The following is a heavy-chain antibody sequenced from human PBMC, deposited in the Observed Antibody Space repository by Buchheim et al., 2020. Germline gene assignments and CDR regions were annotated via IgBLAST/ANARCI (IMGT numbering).Heavy chain of an antibody. D-gene: IGHD1-26*01. Sequence: QVQLQGSGPGLVRPSQTLSLTCIVSGDSISSGAYYWSWIRQHPGKGLEWIGYIYYSGSTYYNPSLKSRVTISLDTSKKQFYLKLSSVTAADTAVYYCARDWEARGTDVWGQGTT. V-gene: IGHV4-31*03. CDR3: ARDWEARGTDV. J-gene: IGHJ6*02. CDR2: IYYSGST. CDR1: GDSISSGAYY.